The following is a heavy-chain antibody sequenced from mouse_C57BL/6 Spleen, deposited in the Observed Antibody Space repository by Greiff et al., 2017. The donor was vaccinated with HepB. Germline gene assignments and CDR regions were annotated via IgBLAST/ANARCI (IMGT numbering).Heavy chain of an antibody. CDR3: ARVDYYGSSYVDFDY. V-gene: IGHV5-16*01. CDR1: GFTFSDYY. J-gene: IGHJ2*01. D-gene: IGHD1-1*01. Sequence: VASEGGLVQPGSSMKLSCTASGFTFSDYYMAWVRQVPEKGLEWVANINYDGSSTYYLDSLKSRFIISRDNAKNILYLQMSSLKSEDTATYYCARVDYYGSSYVDFDYWGQGTTLTVSS. CDR2: INYDGSST.